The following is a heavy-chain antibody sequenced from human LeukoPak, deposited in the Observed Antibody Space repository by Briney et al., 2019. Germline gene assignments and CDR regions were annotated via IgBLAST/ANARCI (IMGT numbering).Heavy chain of an antibody. J-gene: IGHJ5*02. CDR1: GFTFSSYA. Sequence: GGSLRLSCAASGFTFSSYAMHWVRQAPGKGLEWVAVISYDGSNKYYADSVKGRFTISRDNAKNSLYLQMNSLRAEDTAVYYCARDHSTGDYIPRFDPWGQGTLVTVSS. CDR2: ISYDGSNK. CDR3: ARDHSTGDYIPRFDP. V-gene: IGHV3-30*04. D-gene: IGHD4-17*01.